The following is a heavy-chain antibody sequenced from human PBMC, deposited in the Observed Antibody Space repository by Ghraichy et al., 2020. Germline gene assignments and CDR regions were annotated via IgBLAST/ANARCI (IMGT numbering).Heavy chain of an antibody. CDR1: GGSFSGYY. J-gene: IGHJ3*02. CDR3: ARRRGIFGVVTRGAFDI. V-gene: IGHV4-34*01. CDR2: INHSGST. D-gene: IGHD3-3*01. Sequence: SETLSLTCAVYGGSFSGYYWSWIRQPPGKGLEWIGEINHSGSTNYNPSLKSRVTISVDTSKNQFSLKLSSVTAADTAVYYCARRRGIFGVVTRGAFDIWGQGTMVTVSS.